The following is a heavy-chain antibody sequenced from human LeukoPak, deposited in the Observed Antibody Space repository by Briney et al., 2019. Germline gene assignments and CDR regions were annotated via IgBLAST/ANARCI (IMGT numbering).Heavy chain of an antibody. CDR2: IYYSGST. V-gene: IGHV4-59*01. D-gene: IGHD3-22*01. Sequence: PSETLSLTCTVSGGSISSYYWTWIRQPPGKGLEWIGYIYYSGSTNYNPSLKSRVTISVDTSKNQFSLKLSSVTAADTAVYYCAREVYYYDSSGYYSRYRYFDLWGRGTLVTVSS. J-gene: IGHJ2*01. CDR3: AREVYYYDSSGYYSRYRYFDL. CDR1: GGSISSYY.